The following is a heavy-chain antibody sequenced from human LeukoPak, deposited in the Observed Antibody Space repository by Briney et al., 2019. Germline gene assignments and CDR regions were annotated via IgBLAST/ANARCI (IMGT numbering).Heavy chain of an antibody. CDR2: MNPNSGNT. D-gene: IGHD2-15*01. V-gene: IGHV1-8*01. Sequence: GASVKVSCKASRYTFTSYDINWVRQATGHGLEWMGWMNPNSGNTGYAQKFQGRVTMTRNTSISTAYMELSSLRSEDTAVYYCARGEAVVAAGAISVVYYYGMDVWGQGTTVTVSS. J-gene: IGHJ6*02. CDR1: RYTFTSYD. CDR3: ARGEAVVAAGAISVVYYYGMDV.